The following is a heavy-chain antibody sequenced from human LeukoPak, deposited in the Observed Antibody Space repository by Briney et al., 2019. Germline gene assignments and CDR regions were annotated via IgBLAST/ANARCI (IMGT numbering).Heavy chain of an antibody. CDR3: ARGRRFLEWFIYYFDY. J-gene: IGHJ4*02. Sequence: PSETLSLTCTVSGGSISSGGYYWSWIRQPPGKGLEWIGEINHSGSTNYNPSLKSRVTISVDTSKNQFSLKLSSVTAADTAVYYCARGRRFLEWFIYYFDYWGQGTLVTVSS. D-gene: IGHD3-3*01. V-gene: IGHV4-39*07. CDR1: GGSISSGGYY. CDR2: INHSGST.